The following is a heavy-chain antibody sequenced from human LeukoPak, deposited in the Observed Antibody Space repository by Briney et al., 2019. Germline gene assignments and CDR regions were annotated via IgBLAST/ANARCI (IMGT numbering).Heavy chain of an antibody. Sequence: PGGSLRLSCAASKFMFSHYGMHWVRQAPGKGLEWVAVIWIDGTNQYYADSVKGRFTVSRDNSQNTLYLQMSSPRPEDTAIYYCAKDAERGFDYSNSLQKWGEGTLVTVSS. CDR1: KFMFSHYG. CDR2: IWIDGTNQ. D-gene: IGHD4-11*01. V-gene: IGHV3-33*06. J-gene: IGHJ4*02. CDR3: AKDAERGFDYSNSLQK.